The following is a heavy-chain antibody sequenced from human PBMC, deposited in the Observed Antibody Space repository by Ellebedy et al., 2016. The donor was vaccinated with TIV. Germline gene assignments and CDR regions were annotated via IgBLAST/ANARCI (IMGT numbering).Heavy chain of an antibody. CDR3: AGDINWGYMDV. CDR2: IWYDGSNK. CDR1: GFTFSSYG. J-gene: IGHJ6*03. V-gene: IGHV3-33*01. D-gene: IGHD7-27*01. Sequence: GESLKISXAASGFTFSSYGMHWVRQAPGKGLEWVAVIWYDGSNKYYADSVKGRFTISRDNSKNTLYLQMNSLRAEDTAVYYCAGDINWGYMDVWGKGTTVTVSS.